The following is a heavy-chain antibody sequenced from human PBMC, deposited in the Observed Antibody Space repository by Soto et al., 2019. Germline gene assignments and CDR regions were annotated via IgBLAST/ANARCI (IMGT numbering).Heavy chain of an antibody. D-gene: IGHD2-2*01. CDR3: ARSTTVVVPAAPYGHGMDV. J-gene: IGHJ6*02. CDR2: IYYSGST. Sequence: QVQLQESGPGLVKPSQTLSLTCTVSGGSISSGGYYWSWIRQHPGKGLEWIGYIYYSGSTYYNPSLQSRVTISVDTCRIQFSLKLSSVTAADTAVSYCARSTTVVVPAAPYGHGMDVCGQGTTVTVSS. CDR1: GGSISSGGYY. V-gene: IGHV4-31*03.